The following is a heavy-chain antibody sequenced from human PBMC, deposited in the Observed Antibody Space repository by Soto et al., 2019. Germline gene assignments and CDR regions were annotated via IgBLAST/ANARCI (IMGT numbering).Heavy chain of an antibody. CDR1: GGTYRNYA. Sequence: QVQLVQSGAEVRKPGSSVKVSCKTPGGTYRNYAISWVRQAPGQGLEWMGGIIPLSDTVNYAQKFQGRLTITADKATIKAYMELSSLTAEDTAVYYCARYNWYERGMDVWGQGTTVTVSS. CDR3: ARYNWYERGMDV. D-gene: IGHD1-1*01. CDR2: IIPLSDTV. J-gene: IGHJ6*02. V-gene: IGHV1-69*06.